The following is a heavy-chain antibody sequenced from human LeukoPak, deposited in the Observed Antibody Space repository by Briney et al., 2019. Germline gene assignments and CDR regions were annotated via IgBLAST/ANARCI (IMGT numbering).Heavy chain of an antibody. V-gene: IGHV3-23*01. CDR2: ITGSGDTT. Sequence: PWAYLTLNCSASGFIIRDYTRGWLRHAPGQGLEWVSAITGSGDTTYYEDSVKGRFTISRDNYKNTLYVEMNTLRAEDTAVYYCAKWGDYDILAGYCVSDFWGQGTLVTVSS. D-gene: IGHD3-9*01. J-gene: IGHJ4*02. CDR3: AKWGDYDILAGYCVSDF. CDR1: GFIIRDYT.